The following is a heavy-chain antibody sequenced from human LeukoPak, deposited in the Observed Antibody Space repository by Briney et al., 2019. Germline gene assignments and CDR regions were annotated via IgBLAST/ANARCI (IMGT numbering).Heavy chain of an antibody. CDR3: ARVSVAGGQTDY. Sequence: ASVKVSCKASGYTFTGYYMHWVRQAPGQGLEWMGWINPNSGGTNYAQKFQGRVTTTRDTSISTAYMELSRLRSDDTAVYYCARVSVAGGQTDYWGQGTLVTVSS. CDR2: INPNSGGT. V-gene: IGHV1-2*02. D-gene: IGHD3-16*01. CDR1: GYTFTGYY. J-gene: IGHJ4*02.